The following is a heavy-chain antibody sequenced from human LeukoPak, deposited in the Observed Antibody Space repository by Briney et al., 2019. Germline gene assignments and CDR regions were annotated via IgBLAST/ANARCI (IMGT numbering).Heavy chain of an antibody. CDR3: ARTLGYCSSTSCYNYYYYYMDV. V-gene: IGHV4-39*01. J-gene: IGHJ6*03. CDR1: GGSISSSSYY. Sequence: SQTLSLTCTVSGGSISSSSYYWGWIRQPPGKGLEWIGSIYYSGSTYYNPSLKSRVTISVDTSENQFSLKLSSVTAADTAVYYCARTLGYCSSTSCYNYYYYYMDVWGKGTTVTVSS. CDR2: IYYSGST. D-gene: IGHD2-2*02.